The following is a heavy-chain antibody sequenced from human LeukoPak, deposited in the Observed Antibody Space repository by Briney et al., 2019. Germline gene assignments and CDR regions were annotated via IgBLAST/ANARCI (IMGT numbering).Heavy chain of an antibody. CDR3: AKTGGDYVWGSYRYPPWGPHAFDI. CDR1: GFTCSSYA. J-gene: IGHJ3*02. D-gene: IGHD3-16*02. CDR2: ISGSGGST. V-gene: IGHV3-23*01. Sequence: PGGSLRLSCAASGFTCSSYAMSWVRQAPGKGLEWVSAISGSGGSTYYADSVKGRFTISRDNSKNTLYLQMNSLRAEDTAVYYCAKTGGDYVWGSYRYPPWGPHAFDIWGQGTMVTVSS.